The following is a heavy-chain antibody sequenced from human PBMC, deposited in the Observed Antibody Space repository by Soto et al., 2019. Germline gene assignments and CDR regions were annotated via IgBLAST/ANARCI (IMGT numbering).Heavy chain of an antibody. CDR2: IIPIFGTA. Sequence: QVQLVQSGAEVKKPGSSVKVSCKASGGTFSSYAISWVRQAPGQGLEWMGGIIPIFGTANYAQKFQGRVTLNANEFXSTAYMELSSLRSEDTAVYYCASNIGGSSYWYFDLWGRGTLVTVSS. D-gene: IGHD2-15*01. J-gene: IGHJ2*01. CDR1: GGTFSSYA. V-gene: IGHV1-69*12. CDR3: ASNIGGSSYWYFDL.